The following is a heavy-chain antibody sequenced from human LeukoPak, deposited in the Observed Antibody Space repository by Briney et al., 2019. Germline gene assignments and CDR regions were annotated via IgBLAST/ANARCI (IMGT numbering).Heavy chain of an antibody. CDR2: IYYTGNT. J-gene: IGHJ3*01. V-gene: IGHV4-61*01. D-gene: IGHD3-9*01. CDR1: VGSVSSGSFY. CDR3: ARRIAFRPRYFFIL. Sequence: PSETLSLTCTVSVGSVSSGSFYWTWIRQPPGKGLEWIGYIYYTGNTNSNPSLKSRVTISLDTSKSQFSLKLNSVTAADTAVYNCARRIAFRPRYFFILGGKGTIPTFSS.